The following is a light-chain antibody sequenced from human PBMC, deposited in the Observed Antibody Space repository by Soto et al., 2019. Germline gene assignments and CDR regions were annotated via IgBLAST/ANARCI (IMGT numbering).Light chain of an antibody. J-gene: IGLJ1*01. CDR3: QSSDSSLSGYV. CDR2: GNS. V-gene: IGLV1-40*01. Sequence: QSVLTQPPSVSGAPGQKVTISCTGSSSNIGAGYDVNWYHQLPGTAPKLLIHGNSNRPSGVPDRFSGSKSGTSASLAITGLQAEDEADYFCQSSDSSLSGYVFGTGTKVTVL. CDR1: SSNIGAGYD.